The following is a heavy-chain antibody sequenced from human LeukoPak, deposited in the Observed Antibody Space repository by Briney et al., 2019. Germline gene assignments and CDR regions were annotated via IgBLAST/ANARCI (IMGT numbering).Heavy chain of an antibody. CDR3: ASSPKDIVVVPAAMAYYYYGMDV. J-gene: IGHJ6*04. CDR2: IIPIFGTA. Sequence: SVKVSCKASGGTFSSYAISWVRQAPGQGLEWMGGIIPIFGTANYAQKFQGRVTITADKSTSTAYMELSSLRSENTAVYYCASSPKDIVVVPAAMAYYYYGMDVWGKGTTVTVSS. V-gene: IGHV1-69*06. CDR1: GGTFSSYA. D-gene: IGHD2-2*01.